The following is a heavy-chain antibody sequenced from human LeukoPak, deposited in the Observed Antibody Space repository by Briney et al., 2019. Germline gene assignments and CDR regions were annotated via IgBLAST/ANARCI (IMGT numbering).Heavy chain of an antibody. CDR2: MYYSGTT. CDR3: ARDTVGATFPGAFDI. V-gene: IGHV4-39*07. CDR1: GGSISSGSYY. Sequence: SETLSLTCTVSGGSISSGSYYWGWIRQPPGKGLEWIGSMYYSGTTYYNPSLKSRVTISIDTSKNQFSLKLTSVTAADTAVYYCARDTVGATFPGAFDIWGQGTMVTVSS. J-gene: IGHJ3*02. D-gene: IGHD1-26*01.